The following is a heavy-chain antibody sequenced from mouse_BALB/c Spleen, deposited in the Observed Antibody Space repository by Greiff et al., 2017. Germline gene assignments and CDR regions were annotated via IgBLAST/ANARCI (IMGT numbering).Heavy chain of an antibody. CDR1: GYTFTSYW. CDR3: TRFSYRYDDYYAMDN. D-gene: IGHD2-14*01. Sequence: LKQPGSELVRPGASVKLSCKASGYTFTSYWMHWVKQRPGQGLEWIGNIYPGSGSTNYDEKFKSKATLTVDTSSSTAYMQLSSLTSEDSAVYYCTRFSYRYDDYYAMDNWGEEDSETVSS. V-gene: IGHV1S22*01. CDR2: IYPGSGST. J-gene: IGHJ4*01.